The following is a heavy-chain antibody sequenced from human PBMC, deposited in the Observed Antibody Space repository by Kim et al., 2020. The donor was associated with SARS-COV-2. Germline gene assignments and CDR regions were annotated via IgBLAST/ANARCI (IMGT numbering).Heavy chain of an antibody. Sequence: SMTGRFTISRDKSKNTLYLQMKRLRAEDTAVYYCARDGYSSGWTDSQFDYWGQGTLVTVSS. J-gene: IGHJ4*02. CDR3: ARDGYSSGWTDSQFDY. D-gene: IGHD6-19*01. V-gene: IGHV3-30*01.